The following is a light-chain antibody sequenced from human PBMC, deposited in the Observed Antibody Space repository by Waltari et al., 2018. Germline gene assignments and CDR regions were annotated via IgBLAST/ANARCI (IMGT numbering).Light chain of an antibody. CDR1: QSIGDS. CDR2: AAS. V-gene: IGKV3-15*01. CDR3: QQYNNWPPLT. Sequence: EIVMTQSPATLSVSPGDRATLSCRASQSIGDSLAWYQQRPGQAPRLLIYAASTRTTGLPARFRGSGSGTEFTLTISSLQSEDFAIYYCQQYNNWPPLTFGGGTKVEIK. J-gene: IGKJ4*01.